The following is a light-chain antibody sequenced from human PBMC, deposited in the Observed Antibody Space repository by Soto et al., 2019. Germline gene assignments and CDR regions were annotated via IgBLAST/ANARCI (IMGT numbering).Light chain of an antibody. J-gene: IGLJ1*01. CDR1: SGDIGTYNL. Sequence: QSALTQPASVSGSPGQSIAISCTGTSGDIGTYNLVSWYQQHPGKAPKLMISEVNKRPSGVSDHFSGSKSGDTASLTISGLRTEDEADYYCCSFAGSGTGIFGTGTKLTVL. CDR2: EVN. CDR3: CSFAGSGTGI. V-gene: IGLV2-23*02.